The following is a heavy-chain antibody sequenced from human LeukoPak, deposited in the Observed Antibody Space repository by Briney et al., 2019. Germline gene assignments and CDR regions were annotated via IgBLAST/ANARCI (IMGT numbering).Heavy chain of an antibody. D-gene: IGHD6-25*01. Sequence: GASVKVSSTASGYTFTTYYMHWVRQAPGQGLEWMGIINPNGGSTSYAQKFQGRVTMTRDMSTSTVYMELSSLRSEDTAVYYCTRGARRSASGDYFDYWGQGTLVTVSS. J-gene: IGHJ4*02. V-gene: IGHV1-46*01. CDR3: TRGARRSASGDYFDY. CDR2: INPNGGST. CDR1: GYTFTTYY.